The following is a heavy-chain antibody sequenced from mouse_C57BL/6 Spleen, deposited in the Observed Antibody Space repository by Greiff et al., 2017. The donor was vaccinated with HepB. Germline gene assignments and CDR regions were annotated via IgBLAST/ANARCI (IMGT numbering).Heavy chain of an antibody. J-gene: IGHJ4*01. Sequence: QVQLKQPGAELVRPGSSVKLSCKASGYTFTSYWMHWVKQRPIQGLEWIGNIDPSDSETHYNQKFKDKATLTVDKSSSTAYMQLSSLTSEDSAVYYCARLLSWPRDYWGQGTSVTVSS. D-gene: IGHD2-1*01. V-gene: IGHV1-52*01. CDR3: ARLLSWPRDY. CDR2: IDPSDSET. CDR1: GYTFTSYW.